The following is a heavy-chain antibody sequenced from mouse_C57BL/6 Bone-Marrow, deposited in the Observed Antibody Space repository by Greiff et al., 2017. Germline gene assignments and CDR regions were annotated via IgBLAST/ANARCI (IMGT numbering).Heavy chain of an antibody. Sequence: VQLVESGPGLVQPSQCLSITCTVSGFSLTSYGVHWVRQSPGKGLEWLGVIWRGGSTDYNAAFMSRLSITKDNSKSHVFFKMNSLQADDTARYYCAKKKERYWYFDVWGTGTTVTVSS. J-gene: IGHJ1*03. V-gene: IGHV2-5*01. CDR1: GFSLTSYG. CDR3: AKKKERYWYFDV. CDR2: IWRGGST.